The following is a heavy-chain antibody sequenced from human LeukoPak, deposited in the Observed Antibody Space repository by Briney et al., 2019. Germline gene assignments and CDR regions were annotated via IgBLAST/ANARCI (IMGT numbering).Heavy chain of an antibody. J-gene: IGHJ4*02. CDR1: GGSISSSSYY. V-gene: IGHV4-39*01. D-gene: IGHD3-3*01. CDR2: IYYSGST. CDR3: ARLGLRFLEWLSRGVY. Sequence: SETLSLTCTVPGGSISSSSYYWGWIRQPPGKGLEWVGGIYYSGSTYYNPSLKSRVTISVDTSKNQFSLKLSSVTAADTAVYYCARLGLRFLEWLSRGVYWGQGTLVTVSS.